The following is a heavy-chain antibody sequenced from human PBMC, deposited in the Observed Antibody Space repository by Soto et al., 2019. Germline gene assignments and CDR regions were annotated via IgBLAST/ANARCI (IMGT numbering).Heavy chain of an antibody. J-gene: IGHJ4*02. Sequence: SETLSLTCTVSGVSISSADYYWSWIRQPPGKGLEWIGSIYYSGSTYYNPSLKSRVTISVDTSKNQFSLKLSSVTAADTAVYYCARLFPHSGSYLDYWGQGTLVTVSS. V-gene: IGHV4-39*01. CDR3: ARLFPHSGSYLDY. CDR2: IYYSGST. CDR1: GVSISSADYY. D-gene: IGHD1-26*01.